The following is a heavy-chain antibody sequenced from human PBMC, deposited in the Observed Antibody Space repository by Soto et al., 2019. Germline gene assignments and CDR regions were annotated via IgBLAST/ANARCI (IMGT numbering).Heavy chain of an antibody. CDR3: ARQGSRLSAFDI. D-gene: IGHD6-19*01. J-gene: IGHJ3*02. Sequence: SETLSLTCTISGGSIGSYYWSWIRQPPGKGLEWIGYIYYSGSTDYNPSLKSRVTISVDTSKNQFSLKLSSVTAADTAVYYCARQGSRLSAFDIWGQGTMVTVSS. CDR1: GGSIGSYY. V-gene: IGHV4-59*08. CDR2: IYYSGST.